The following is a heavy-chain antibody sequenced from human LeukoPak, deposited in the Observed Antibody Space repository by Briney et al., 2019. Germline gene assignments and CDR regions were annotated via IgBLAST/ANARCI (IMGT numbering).Heavy chain of an antibody. Sequence: GGSLRLSCAASGFTFDDYAMHWVRQAPGKGLEWVSGISWNSSSIGYADSVKGRFTISRDNAKNSLYLQMNSLRAEDTALYYCAKGSSGWYSYFQHWGQGTLVTVSS. D-gene: IGHD6-19*01. J-gene: IGHJ1*01. CDR2: ISWNSSSI. V-gene: IGHV3-9*01. CDR1: GFTFDDYA. CDR3: AKGSSGWYSYFQH.